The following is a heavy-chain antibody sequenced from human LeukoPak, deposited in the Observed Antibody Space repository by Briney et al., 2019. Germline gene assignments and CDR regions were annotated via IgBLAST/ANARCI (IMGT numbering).Heavy chain of an antibody. V-gene: IGHV3-23*01. J-gene: IGHJ4*02. CDR1: GFTFGSYT. CDR2: ISGSGATT. D-gene: IGHD4-17*01. CDR3: AKVQKTTVPDY. Sequence: GGSLRLSCATSGFTFGSYTMTWVRQTPGTGLEWVSGISGSGATTYYADSVKGRFTISRDNSKNTLYLQMNSLRAEDTAIYYCAKVQKTTVPDYWGQGTLVTVSS.